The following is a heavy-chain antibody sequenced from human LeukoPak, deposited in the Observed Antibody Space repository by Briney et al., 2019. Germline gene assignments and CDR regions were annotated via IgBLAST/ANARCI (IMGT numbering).Heavy chain of an antibody. V-gene: IGHV3-21*01. CDR3: ARSGGYNPNYYYYYGMDV. J-gene: IGHJ6*02. Sequence: GGSLRLSCAASGFTFSSYVMNWVRQAPGKGLEWVSSISSSSSYIYYADSVKGRFTISRDNAKNSLYLQMNSLRAEDTAVYYCARSGGYNPNYYYYYGMDVWGQGTTVTVSS. CDR1: GFTFSSYV. D-gene: IGHD5-24*01. CDR2: ISSSSSYI.